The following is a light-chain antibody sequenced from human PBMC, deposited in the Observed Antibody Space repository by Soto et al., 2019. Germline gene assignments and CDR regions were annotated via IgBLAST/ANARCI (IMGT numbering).Light chain of an antibody. CDR3: CSYGGSFYV. CDR1: SSDVGGYNY. Sequence: QSLLTQPHSVSGSPGQSVAISCSGTSSDVGGYNYVSWYQQHPGKAPKLIIFDVNKRPSGAPDRFSGSKSGSTASLTISGLQAEDEADYYCCSYGGSFYVVGTGTKVTVL. V-gene: IGLV2-11*01. J-gene: IGLJ1*01. CDR2: DVN.